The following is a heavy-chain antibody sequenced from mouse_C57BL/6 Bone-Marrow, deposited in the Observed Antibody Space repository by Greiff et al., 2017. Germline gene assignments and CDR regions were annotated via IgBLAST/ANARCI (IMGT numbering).Heavy chain of an antibody. D-gene: IGHD2-10*02. J-gene: IGHJ3*01. CDR1: GYTFTSYW. V-gene: IGHV1-5*01. CDR2: IYPGNSDT. CDR3: TSRYGNYEAWFAY. Sequence: EVQRVESGTVLARPGASVKMSCKTSGYTFTSYWMHWVKQRPGQGLEWIGAIYPGNSDTSYNQKFKGKAKLTAVTSASTAYMELSSLTNEDSAVYYCTSRYGNYEAWFAYWGQGTLVTVSA.